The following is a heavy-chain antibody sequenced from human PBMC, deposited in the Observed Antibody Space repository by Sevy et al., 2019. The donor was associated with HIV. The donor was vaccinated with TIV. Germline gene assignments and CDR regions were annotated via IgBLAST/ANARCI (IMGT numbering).Heavy chain of an antibody. V-gene: IGHV3-23*01. Sequence: GSLRLSCAASGFTFSSYAMSWVRQAPGKGLEWVSAISGSGGSTYYADSVKGRFTISRDNSKNTLYLQMNSLRAEDTAVYYCAKVGTYYYGSGRTFDYWGQGTLVTVSS. CDR1: GFTFSSYA. D-gene: IGHD3-10*01. CDR3: AKVGTYYYGSGRTFDY. J-gene: IGHJ4*02. CDR2: ISGSGGST.